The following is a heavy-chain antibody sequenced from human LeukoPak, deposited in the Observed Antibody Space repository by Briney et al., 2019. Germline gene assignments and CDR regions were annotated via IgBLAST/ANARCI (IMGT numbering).Heavy chain of an antibody. V-gene: IGHV4-4*07. D-gene: IGHD4-17*01. Sequence: SETLSLTCTVSGGSISGYYCSWIRQPAGKGLEWIGRIYFSGSTNYNPSLKSRVTMSVDTSKNQLSLKLVSVTAADTAVYYCAXHYYGDYYFDHWGQGTLVTVSS. J-gene: IGHJ4*02. CDR1: GGSISGYY. CDR2: IYFSGST. CDR3: AXHYYGDYYFDH.